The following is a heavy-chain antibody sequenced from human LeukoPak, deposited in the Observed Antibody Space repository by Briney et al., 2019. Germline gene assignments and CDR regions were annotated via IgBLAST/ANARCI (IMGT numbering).Heavy chain of an antibody. CDR3: AREDKVAAADY. CDR2: INPSGGST. V-gene: IGHV1-46*01. Sequence: GASVKVSCKASGYTFTSYCMHWVRQAPGQGLEWMGIINPSGGSTSYAQKFQGRVTMTRDTSTSTVYMELSSLRSEDTAVCYCAREDKVAAADYWGQGTLVTVSS. J-gene: IGHJ4*02. D-gene: IGHD6-13*01. CDR1: GYTFTSYC.